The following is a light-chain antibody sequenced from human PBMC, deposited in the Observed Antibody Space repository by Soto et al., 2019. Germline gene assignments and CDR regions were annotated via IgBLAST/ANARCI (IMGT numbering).Light chain of an antibody. J-gene: IGLJ1*01. CDR3: ISFTTRATYV. CDR2: DVS. V-gene: IGLV2-14*01. CDR1: SSDVGNSDY. Sequence: QPAPGNGASPQSSPISCTKNSSDVGNSDYGSWYQQHPGKAPKLMIYDVSTRPSGVSTRFSGSNSGNTASLPLSGLQAEDEADYYCISFTTRATYVFGTGTKVTVL.